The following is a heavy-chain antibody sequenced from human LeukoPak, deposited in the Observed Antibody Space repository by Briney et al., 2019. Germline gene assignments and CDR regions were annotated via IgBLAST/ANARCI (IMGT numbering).Heavy chain of an antibody. J-gene: IGHJ4*02. CDR1: NGSVRSYY. V-gene: IGHV4-59*08. CDR2: IYYSGST. D-gene: IGHD3-16*01. CDR3: ARYSDRTAFDY. Sequence: SETLSLTCTVSNGSVRSYYWSWVRQSPGKGLEWIGYIYYSGSTNYNPSLKSRVTISIHTSRNQFSLMLSSVTAADTAMYYCARYSDRTAFDYWGPGTLVTVSS.